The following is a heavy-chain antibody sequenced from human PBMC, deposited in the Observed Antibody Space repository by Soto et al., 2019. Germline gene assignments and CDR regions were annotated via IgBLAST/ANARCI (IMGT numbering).Heavy chain of an antibody. J-gene: IGHJ6*02. D-gene: IGHD6-25*01. CDR1: GGSINTVGYY. Sequence: SETLSLTCSGSGGSINTVGYYWTWIRQQPGKALEWIGYIYYSGSRDYNPSLKNQVSKPVNAPKNQFSLNRTSVTAAATAVYYCAKESGGYDSSASYGLDVTGQRTTGTVSS. V-gene: IGHV4-31*01. CDR2: IYYSGSR. CDR3: AKESGGYDSSASYGLDV.